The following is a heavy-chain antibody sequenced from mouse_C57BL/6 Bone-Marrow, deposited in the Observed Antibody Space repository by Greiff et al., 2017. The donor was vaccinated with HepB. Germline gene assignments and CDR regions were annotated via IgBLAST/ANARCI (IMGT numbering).Heavy chain of an antibody. D-gene: IGHD1-1*01. V-gene: IGHV1-15*01. CDR2: IDPETGGT. J-gene: IGHJ2*01. Sequence: VLEWIGAIDPETGGTAYNQKFKGKAILTADKSSSTAYMELRSLTSEDSAVYYCTREGYGSSYFDYWGQGTTLTVSS. CDR3: TREGYGSSYFDY.